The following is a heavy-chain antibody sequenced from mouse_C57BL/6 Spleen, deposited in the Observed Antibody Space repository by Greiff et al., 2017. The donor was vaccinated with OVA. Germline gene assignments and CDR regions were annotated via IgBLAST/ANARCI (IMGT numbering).Heavy chain of an antibody. Sequence: VQLQQPGAELVMPGASVKLSRKASGYTFTSYWMHWVKQRPGQGLEWIGESDPSDSYTNYNQKFKGKSTLTVDKSSSTAYMQLSSLKTEDYAVYYWARGDYGSGYVRYFDVWGTGTTVTVSS. V-gene: IGHV1-69*01. J-gene: IGHJ1*03. D-gene: IGHD1-1*01. CDR2: SDPSDSYT. CDR1: GYTFTSYW. CDR3: ARGDYGSGYVRYFDV.